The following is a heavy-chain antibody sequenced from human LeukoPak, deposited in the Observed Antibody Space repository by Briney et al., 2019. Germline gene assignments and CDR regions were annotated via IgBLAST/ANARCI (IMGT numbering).Heavy chain of an antibody. D-gene: IGHD1-26*01. CDR3: ARDGAAWGAFYYYYYMDV. J-gene: IGHJ6*03. V-gene: IGHV7-4-1*02. Sequence: ASVKVSCKASGYTFTSYAMNWVRQAPGQGLEWMGWINTNTGNPTYAQGFAGRFVFSLDTSVSTAYLQISSLKAEDTAVYYCARDGAAWGAFYYYYYMDVWGKGTTVTVSS. CDR1: GYTFTSYA. CDR2: INTNTGNP.